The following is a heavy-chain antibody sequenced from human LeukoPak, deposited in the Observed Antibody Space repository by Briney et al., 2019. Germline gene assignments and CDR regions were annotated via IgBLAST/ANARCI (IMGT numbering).Heavy chain of an antibody. CDR2: IYYSGST. Sequence: SETLSLTCTVSGGSISSYYWSWIRQPPGKGLEWIGYIYYSGSTNYNPSLKSRVTISVDTSKNQFSLKLSSVTAADTAVYYCARLGRDGYNSDYWGQGTLVTVSS. V-gene: IGHV4-59*01. D-gene: IGHD5-24*01. CDR3: ARLGRDGYNSDY. CDR1: GGSISSYY. J-gene: IGHJ4*02.